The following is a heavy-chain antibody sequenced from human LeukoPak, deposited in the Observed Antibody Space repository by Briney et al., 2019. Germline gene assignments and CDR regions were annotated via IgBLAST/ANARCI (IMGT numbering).Heavy chain of an antibody. D-gene: IGHD1-26*01. V-gene: IGHV3-30-3*01. CDR2: ISYDGSHK. CDR1: RFTFSTYA. Sequence: GGSLRLSCAASRFTFSTYAMHWVRQAPGKGLEWVALISYDGSHKYYADSVKGRFTISRDNSKSTLYLQMNSLRTEDTAEYYCARGDSSGNYHYWYFDLWGRGTLVTVSS. J-gene: IGHJ2*01. CDR3: ARGDSSGNYHYWYFDL.